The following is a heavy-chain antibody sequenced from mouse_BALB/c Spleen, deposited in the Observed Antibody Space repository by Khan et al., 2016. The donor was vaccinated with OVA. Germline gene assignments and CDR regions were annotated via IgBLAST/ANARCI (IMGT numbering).Heavy chain of an antibody. J-gene: IGHJ4*01. CDR1: HYTFTAYD. V-gene: IGHV1S56*01. Sequence: QVRLQQAGPELVKPGASVKISCKASHYTFTAYDINWVKQRPGQGLEWIGGIYPGDGSTKYNENFKITATLTADTFSTTAYMQLTSLTPEESAVDVCAREGLRWVAMDYWGQGTSVTVSS. CDR3: AREGLRWVAMDY. D-gene: IGHD2-4*01. CDR2: IYPGDGST.